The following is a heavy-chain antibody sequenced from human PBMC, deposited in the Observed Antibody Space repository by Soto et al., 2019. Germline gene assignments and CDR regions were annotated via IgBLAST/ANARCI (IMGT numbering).Heavy chain of an antibody. V-gene: IGHV1-18*01. CDR1: GYTFTSYG. CDR3: ARDEGGNSYGPTMNWFDP. CDR2: ISAYNGNT. Sequence: QVQLVQSGAEVKKPGASVKVSCKASGYTFTSYGISWVRQAPGQGLEWMGWISAYNGNTNYAQKLQGRVTMTTDTSTRTAYMELRRLRSDDTAVYYCARDEGGNSYGPTMNWFDPWGQGTLVTVSS. D-gene: IGHD5-18*01. J-gene: IGHJ5*02.